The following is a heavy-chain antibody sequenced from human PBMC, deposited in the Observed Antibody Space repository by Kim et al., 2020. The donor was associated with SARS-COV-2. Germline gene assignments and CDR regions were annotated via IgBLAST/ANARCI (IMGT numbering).Heavy chain of an antibody. V-gene: IGHV3-7*01. CDR2: IKQDGSEK. D-gene: IGHD6-6*01. Sequence: GGSLRLSCAASGFTFSSYWMSWVRQAPGKGLEWVANIKQDGSEKYYVDSVKGRFTISRDNAKNSLYLQMNSLRAEDTAVYYCAREGSSSSFYYYGMDVWGQGTTVTVSS. CDR3: AREGSSSSFYYYGMDV. CDR1: GFTFSSYW. J-gene: IGHJ6*02.